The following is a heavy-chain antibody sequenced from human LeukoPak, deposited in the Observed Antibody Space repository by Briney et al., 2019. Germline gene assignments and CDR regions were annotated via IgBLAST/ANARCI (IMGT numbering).Heavy chain of an antibody. CDR1: GFTVSSNY. CDR2: IYSGGST. D-gene: IGHD1-26*01. J-gene: IGHJ4*02. CDR3: ASTLIGGSYFRGGDY. V-gene: IGHV3-66*02. Sequence: GGSLRLSCAASGFTVSSNYMSWVRQAPGKRLEWVSVIYSGGSTYYADSVKGRFTISRDNSKNTLYLRMNSLRAEDTAVYYCASTLIGGSYFRGGDYWGQGTLVTVSS.